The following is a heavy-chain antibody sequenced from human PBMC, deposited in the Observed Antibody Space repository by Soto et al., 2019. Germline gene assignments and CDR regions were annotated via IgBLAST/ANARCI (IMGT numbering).Heavy chain of an antibody. CDR1: GGSISSYY. J-gene: IGHJ4*02. Sequence: SETLSLTCTVSGGSISSYYWSWIRQPPGKGLEWIGYIYYSGSTNYNPSLKSRVTISVDTSKNQFSLKLSSVTAADTAVYYCARKDTVFDYWGQGTLVTVSS. V-gene: IGHV4-59*01. CDR2: IYYSGST. CDR3: ARKDTVFDY. D-gene: IGHD2-2*02.